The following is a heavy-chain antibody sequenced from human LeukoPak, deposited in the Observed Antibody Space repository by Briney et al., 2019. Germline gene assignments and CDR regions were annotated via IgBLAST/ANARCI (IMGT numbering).Heavy chain of an antibody. CDR3: AKDTITMVRGVTDPGNYFDY. CDR1: GFTFSSYV. CDR2: IRYDGSNK. J-gene: IGHJ4*02. Sequence: AGGSLRLSCAASGFTFSSYVMHWVRQARGKGLEWVAFIRYDGSNKYYADSVKGRFTISRDNSKNTLYLQMNSLRAEDTAVYYCAKDTITMVRGVTDPGNYFDYWGQGTLVTVSS. D-gene: IGHD3-10*01. V-gene: IGHV3-30*02.